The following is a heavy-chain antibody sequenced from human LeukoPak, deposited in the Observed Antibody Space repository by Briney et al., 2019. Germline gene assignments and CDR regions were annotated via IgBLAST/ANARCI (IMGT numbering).Heavy chain of an antibody. CDR1: GYTFTSYD. D-gene: IGHD6-13*01. CDR2: MNPNSGNT. J-gene: IGHJ4*02. CDR3: ARVPRLRTAAGRDYYFDY. Sequence: ASVKVSCKASGYTFTSYDINWVRQATGQGLEWMGWMNPNSGNTGYAQKFQGRVTMTRNTSISTAYMELSSLRSEDTAVYYCARVPRLRTAAGRDYYFDYWGQGTLVTVSS. V-gene: IGHV1-8*01.